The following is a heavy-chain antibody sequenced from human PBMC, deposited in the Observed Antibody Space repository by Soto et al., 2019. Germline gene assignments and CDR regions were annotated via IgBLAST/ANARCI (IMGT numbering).Heavy chain of an antibody. CDR1: GFTFSSYG. CDR2: IWYDGSNK. D-gene: IGHD5-12*01. J-gene: IGHJ6*02. V-gene: IGHV3-33*01. CDR3: ERDRSGYDSVHYYYGMDV. Sequence: PGGSLRLSCAASGFTFSSYGMHWVRQAPGKGLEWVAVIWYDGSNKYYADSVKGRFTISRDNSKNTLYLQMNSLRAEDTAVYYCERDRSGYDSVHYYYGMDVWGQGTTVTVSS.